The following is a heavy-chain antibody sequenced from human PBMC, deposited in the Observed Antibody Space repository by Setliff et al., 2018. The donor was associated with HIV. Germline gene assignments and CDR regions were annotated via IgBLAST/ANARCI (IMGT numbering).Heavy chain of an antibody. CDR3: VSRQLGGVDF. Sequence: ASVKVSCKASGYTFTSYAMHWVRQAPGQGLDWMGWMNPNTGDTGFAQRFQDRFIMTSGTATNTAFLELKSLTSDDTAVYYCVSRQLGGVDFWGQGTLVTVSS. D-gene: IGHD2-8*02. V-gene: IGHV1-8*02. CDR1: GYTFTSYA. J-gene: IGHJ4*02. CDR2: MNPNTGDT.